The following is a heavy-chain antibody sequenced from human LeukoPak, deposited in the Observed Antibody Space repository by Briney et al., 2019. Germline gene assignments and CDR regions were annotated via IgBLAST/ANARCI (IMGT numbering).Heavy chain of an antibody. Sequence: SETLSLTCTVSGGSISSYHWGWIRQPPGKGLEWIGYILYSGSTNYNPSLKSRVTISLDTSKSQFSLKLTSVTAADTAVYYCARQTGYFRYWGQGTLVAVSS. CDR3: ARQTGYFRY. CDR2: ILYSGST. CDR1: GGSISSYH. D-gene: IGHD3-10*01. J-gene: IGHJ1*01. V-gene: IGHV4-59*08.